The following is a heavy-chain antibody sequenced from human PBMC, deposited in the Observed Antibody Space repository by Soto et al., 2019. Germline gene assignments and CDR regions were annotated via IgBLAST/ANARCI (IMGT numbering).Heavy chain of an antibody. V-gene: IGHV3-73*01. Sequence: GSLRLSCAASGFTFSGSAMHWVRQASGKGLEWVGRIRSKANSYATAYAASVKGRFTISRDDSKNTAYLQMNSLKTEDTAVYYCTSILRWYGMDVWGQGTTVTV. CDR2: IRSKANSYAT. J-gene: IGHJ6*02. CDR3: TSILRWYGMDV. D-gene: IGHD4-17*01. CDR1: GFTFSGSA.